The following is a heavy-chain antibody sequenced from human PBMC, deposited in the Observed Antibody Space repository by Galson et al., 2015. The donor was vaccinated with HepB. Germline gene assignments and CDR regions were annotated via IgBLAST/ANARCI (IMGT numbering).Heavy chain of an antibody. CDR3: AIDTVFAVERGFDY. J-gene: IGHJ4*02. Sequence: SLRLSCAASGFTFSSSAMIWVRQAPGKGLEWVSAIVASGDRTYYADSVRGRFTISRDNSKNALYLQMNILRAEDTAVYYCAIDTVFAVERGFDYWGQGTPVTVSS. V-gene: IGHV3-23*01. CDR2: IVASGDRT. D-gene: IGHD2-21*01. CDR1: GFTFSSSA.